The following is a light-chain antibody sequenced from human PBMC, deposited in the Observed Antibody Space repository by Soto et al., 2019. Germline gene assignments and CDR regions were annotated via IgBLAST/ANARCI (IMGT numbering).Light chain of an antibody. CDR3: QQYGSSPTT. CDR2: GAS. CDR1: QTVLNNY. J-gene: IGKJ1*01. V-gene: IGKV3-20*01. Sequence: EIVLTQSPGTLSLSPGERATLSCRASQTVLNNYLTWYQQKPGRAPRRLIFGASIRATGIPDRFSGSGSGTDFTLTISRLEPEDFAVYYCQQYGSSPTTFGQGTKVDIK.